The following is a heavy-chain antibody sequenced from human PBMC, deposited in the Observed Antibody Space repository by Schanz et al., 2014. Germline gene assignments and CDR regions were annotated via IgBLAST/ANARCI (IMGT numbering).Heavy chain of an antibody. CDR2: IIPSLGLA. CDR1: GGTFSSYT. Sequence: QVHLVQSGAEVKKPGSSVKVSCKASGGTFSSYTISWVRQAPGQGLEWMGRIIPSLGLAKYEQKFQDKVTITADTSTTTAYMELSGLRSDDTALYYCTRGGYSYALSAFDIWGQGTMVTVSS. J-gene: IGHJ3*02. CDR3: TRGGYSYALSAFDI. D-gene: IGHD5-18*01. V-gene: IGHV1-69*02.